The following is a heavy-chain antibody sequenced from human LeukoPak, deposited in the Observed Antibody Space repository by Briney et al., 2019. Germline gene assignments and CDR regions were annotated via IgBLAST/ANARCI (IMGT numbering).Heavy chain of an antibody. D-gene: IGHD2-8*01. CDR1: GGSFSSYY. V-gene: IGHV4-4*07. CDR3: ARDRIGYCTNGVCYTSSSSSWYWFDP. Sequence: SETLSLTCTVSGGSFSSYYWSWIRQPAGKGLEWIGRIYTSGSTNYNPSLKSRVTMSVDTSKNQFSLKLSSVTAADTAVYYCARDRIGYCTNGVCYTSSSSSWYWFDPWGQGTLVTVSS. J-gene: IGHJ5*02. CDR2: IYTSGST.